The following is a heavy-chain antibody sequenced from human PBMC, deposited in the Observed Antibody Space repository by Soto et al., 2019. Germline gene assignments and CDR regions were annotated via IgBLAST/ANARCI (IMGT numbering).Heavy chain of an antibody. CDR2: VYNSGST. V-gene: IGHV4-59*01. CDR3: ARYRREAVAGYTLDN. CDR1: GGSISSNY. Sequence: SETQSLTCTVSGGSISSNYWTWIRQPPGKGLEWIGYVYNSGSTNYNPSLKSRVTISEDTSKSQFSLKVNSMTAADTAVYYCARYRREAVAGYTLDNWGQGILVTSPQ. D-gene: IGHD6-13*01. J-gene: IGHJ4*02.